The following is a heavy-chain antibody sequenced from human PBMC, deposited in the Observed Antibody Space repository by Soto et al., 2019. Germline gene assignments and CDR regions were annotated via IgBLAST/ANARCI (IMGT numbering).Heavy chain of an antibody. Sequence: GESLKISCKGSGYRFTNYWIGWVRQMPGKGLEWMGIIYPGDSDTRYSPSFQGQVTISVDKSTSTAYLEWNSLKASDTAIYYCARPEIPTRSNDYDYPFDLWGQGTLVTVSS. V-gene: IGHV5-51*01. D-gene: IGHD3-22*01. CDR3: ARPEIPTRSNDYDYPFDL. J-gene: IGHJ5*02. CDR1: GYRFTNYW. CDR2: IYPGDSDT.